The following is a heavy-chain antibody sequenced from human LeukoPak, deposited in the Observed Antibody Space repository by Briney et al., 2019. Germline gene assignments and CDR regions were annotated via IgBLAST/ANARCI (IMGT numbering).Heavy chain of an antibody. J-gene: IGHJ5*02. D-gene: IGHD3-3*01. CDR3: ARDVWVFDSYDFWSGYPKYNWFDP. CDR1: GGSISRYY. CDR2: IYTSGGT. V-gene: IGHV4-4*07. Sequence: PSETLSLTCTVSGGSISRYYWSWIRQPAGKGREWIGRIYTSGGTNYNPSLTGRATMSVDTSKNQFSLKLRSVPAADTAVYYCARDVWVFDSYDFWSGYPKYNWFDPWGQGTLVTVSS.